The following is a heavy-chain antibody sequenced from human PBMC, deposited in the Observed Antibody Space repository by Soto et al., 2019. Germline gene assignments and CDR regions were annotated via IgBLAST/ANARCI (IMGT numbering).Heavy chain of an antibody. CDR1: GGSISSYY. V-gene: IGHV4-59*01. D-gene: IGHD4-17*01. CDR2: IYYSGST. J-gene: IGHJ3*02. CDR3: ARGPDDYGDYIMAFDI. Sequence: SETLSLTCTVSGGSISSYYWSWIRQPPGKGLEWIGYIYYSGSTNYNPSLKSRVTISVDTSKNQFSLKLSSVTAADTAVYYCARGPDDYGDYIMAFDIWGQGTMVTVSS.